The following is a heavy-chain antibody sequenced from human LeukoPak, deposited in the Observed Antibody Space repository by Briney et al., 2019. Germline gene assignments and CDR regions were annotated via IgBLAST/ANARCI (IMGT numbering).Heavy chain of an antibody. CDR3: ARDTPPIYYYDSSGYAPVGDY. J-gene: IGHJ4*02. Sequence: SETLSLTCTVSGGSISSSSYYWGWIRQPPGKGLEWIGSIYYSGSTYYNPSLKSRVTISVDTSKNQFSLKLSSVTAADTAVYYCARDTPPIYYYDSSGYAPVGDYWGQGTLVTVSS. V-gene: IGHV4-39*07. D-gene: IGHD3-22*01. CDR1: GGSISSSSYY. CDR2: IYYSGST.